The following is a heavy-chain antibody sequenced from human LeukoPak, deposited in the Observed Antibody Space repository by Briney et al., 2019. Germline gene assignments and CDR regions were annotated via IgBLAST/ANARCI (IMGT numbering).Heavy chain of an antibody. CDR3: ASGEMATVTLDY. D-gene: IGHD5-24*01. J-gene: IGHJ4*02. V-gene: IGHV3-53*01. CDR2: IYSGGGT. CDR1: GFIVSIKY. Sequence: GGSLRLSCAASGFIVSIKYMTWVRQAPGKGLEWVSVIYSGGGTYYADSVKGRFTISRDNSKNTLYLQMNNLRAEDTALYYCASGEMATVTLDYWGQGTLVVVSS.